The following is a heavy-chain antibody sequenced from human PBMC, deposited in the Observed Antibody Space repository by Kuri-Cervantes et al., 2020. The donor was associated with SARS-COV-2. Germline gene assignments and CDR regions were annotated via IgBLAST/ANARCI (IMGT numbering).Heavy chain of an antibody. CDR3: ARERGLRGWFDP. V-gene: IGHV3-53*01. CDR1: GFTVSSNY. Sequence: ETLSLTCAASGFTVSSNYMSWVRQAPGEGLEWVSVIYSGGSTYYADSVKGRFTISRDNSKNTLYLQMNSLRVEDTAVYYCARERGLRGWFDPWGQGTLVTVSS. J-gene: IGHJ5*02. CDR2: IYSGGST.